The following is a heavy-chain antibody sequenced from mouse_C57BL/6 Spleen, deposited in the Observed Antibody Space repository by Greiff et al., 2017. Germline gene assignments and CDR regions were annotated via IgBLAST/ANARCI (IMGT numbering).Heavy chain of an antibody. CDR1: GYTFTSYW. J-gene: IGHJ4*01. Sequence: QVQLQQPGAELVKPGASVKLSCKASGYTFTSYWMHWVKQRPGRGLEWIGRIDPNSGGTKYKEKFKSKATLTVDKPSSTAYMQRSSLTSADSAVSYCARMGTTAYYAMDYWSQETSVTVS. CDR2: IDPNSGGT. D-gene: IGHD1-2*01. CDR3: ARMGTTAYYAMDY. V-gene: IGHV1-72*01.